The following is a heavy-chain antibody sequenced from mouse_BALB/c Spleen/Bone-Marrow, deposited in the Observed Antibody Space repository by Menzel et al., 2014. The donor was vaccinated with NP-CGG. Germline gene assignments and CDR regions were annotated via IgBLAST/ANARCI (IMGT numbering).Heavy chain of an antibody. CDR2: INPNNGNT. CDR3: TRRDY. J-gene: IGHJ2*01. CDR1: GYTFTSYY. Sequence: QVQLQQSGAEPVKPGASVKLSCKASGYTFTSYYMYWVKQRPGQGLEWIGGINPNNGNTNFSETFKSKATLTVDKSSSTAYMQLSSLTSEDSVVYYCTRRDYWGQGTTLTVSS. V-gene: IGHV1S81*02.